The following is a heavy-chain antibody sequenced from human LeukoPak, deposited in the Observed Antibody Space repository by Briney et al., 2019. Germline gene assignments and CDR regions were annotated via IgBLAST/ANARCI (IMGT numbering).Heavy chain of an antibody. CDR3: ARGPDSSGYNSEYSFEY. D-gene: IGHD3-22*01. CDR1: GGTFSSYG. CDR2: IIPIFGTA. J-gene: IGHJ4*02. V-gene: IGHV1-69*13. Sequence: SVKVSCKASGGTFSSYGISWVRQAPGQGLEWMGGIIPIFGTANYAQKFQGRVTITADESTSTAYMELSSLRAEDTAVYYCARGPDSSGYNSEYSFEYWGQGTLVTVSS.